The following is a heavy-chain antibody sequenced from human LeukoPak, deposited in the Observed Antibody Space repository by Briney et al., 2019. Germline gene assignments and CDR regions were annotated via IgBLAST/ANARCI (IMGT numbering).Heavy chain of an antibody. CDR1: GGAISSGSYY. V-gene: IGHV4-61*02. Sequence: PSETLSLTCTGSGGAISSGSYYWSWIRQPAGKVLEWIGRIYTSGSTNYNPFLQSRVTISVDTSKNQFALKLSSVTAADTAVYYCARDSFRLWFGELLYYMDVWGKGTTVTVSS. D-gene: IGHD3-10*01. CDR3: ARDSFRLWFGELLYYMDV. J-gene: IGHJ6*03. CDR2: IYTSGST.